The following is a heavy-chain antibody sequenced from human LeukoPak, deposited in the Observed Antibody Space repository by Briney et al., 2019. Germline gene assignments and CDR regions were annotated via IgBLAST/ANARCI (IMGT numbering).Heavy chain of an antibody. CDR2: IRYDGSNK. D-gene: IGHD3-3*01. J-gene: IGHJ5*02. V-gene: IGHV3-30*02. CDR1: GFTFLSYG. Sequence: GGSLRLSCAASGFTFLSYGMHWVRQAPGKGLEWVAFIRYDGSNKYYADSVKGRFTISGDNSKNTLYLQMNSLRSEDTAVYYCAREAVTIFGLVRTQTPKGPHRFDPWGQGTLVTVSS. CDR3: AREAVTIFGLVRTQTPKGPHRFDP.